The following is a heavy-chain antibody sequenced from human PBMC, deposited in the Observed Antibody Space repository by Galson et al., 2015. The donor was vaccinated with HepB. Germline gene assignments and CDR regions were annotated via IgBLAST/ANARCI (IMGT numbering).Heavy chain of an antibody. J-gene: IGHJ4*02. CDR1: GLTFSNYA. Sequence: SLRLSCAASGLTFSNYAIHWVRQAPGKGLEWVAIILYEGSKDSYADSVKGRFTISRDNSKNTVYLVMNSLTAEDTAVYYCAKDSTGVYFDSWGQGTLVTVSS. CDR2: ILYEGSKD. CDR3: AKDSTGVYFDS. D-gene: IGHD7-27*01. V-gene: IGHV3-30*18.